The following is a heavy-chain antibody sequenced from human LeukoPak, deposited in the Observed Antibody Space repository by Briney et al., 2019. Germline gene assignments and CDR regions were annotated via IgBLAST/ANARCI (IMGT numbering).Heavy chain of an antibody. D-gene: IGHD1-26*01. CDR1: GGSISSSSYY. V-gene: IGHV4-61*01. CDR3: ASSGNYEGNFDC. J-gene: IGHJ4*02. CDR2: MSNTGST. Sequence: SETLSLTCTVSGGSISSSSYYWSWIRQPPGKGLEWIGYMSNTGSTNYNPSLKSRVTISADTSKNQFSLNLTSVTAADTAVYYCASSGNYEGNFDCWGQGTLVTVSS.